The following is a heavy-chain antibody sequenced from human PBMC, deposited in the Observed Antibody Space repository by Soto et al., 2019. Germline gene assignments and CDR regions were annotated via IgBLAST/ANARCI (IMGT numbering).Heavy chain of an antibody. D-gene: IGHD1-1*01. CDR1: GYTFTSYG. J-gene: IGHJ4*02. CDR2: ISAHNDNT. Sequence: QVQLVQSGVEVMKPGASVKVSCKGSGYTFTSYGIAWVRQAPGQGLEWMGWISAHNDNTNYAQKVQGRVTVTRDTSTSTAYMELRNLRSDDTAVYYCARGRYGDYWGQGALVTVSS. V-gene: IGHV1-18*01. CDR3: ARGRYGDY.